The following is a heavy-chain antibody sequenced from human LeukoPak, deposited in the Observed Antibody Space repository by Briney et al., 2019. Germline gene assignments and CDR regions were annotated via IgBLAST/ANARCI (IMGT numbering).Heavy chain of an antibody. CDR1: GYSFITYW. J-gene: IGHJ4*02. CDR3: ATTNGGNRYYFDY. CDR2: IHPGDSDT. D-gene: IGHD4-23*01. Sequence: GESLKISCKGPGYSFITYWIGWVRQMPGKGLEWMGIIHPGDSDTRYSPSFQGQVTISADKSISTAYLQWSSLKASDTAIYYCATTNGGNRYYFDYWGQGTLVTVSS. V-gene: IGHV5-51*01.